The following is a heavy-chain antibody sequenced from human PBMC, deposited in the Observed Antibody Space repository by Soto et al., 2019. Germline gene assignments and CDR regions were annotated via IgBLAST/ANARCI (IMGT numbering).Heavy chain of an antibody. CDR3: VGDHPGYGGYGS. V-gene: IGHV3-7*03. J-gene: IGHJ5*02. CDR2: LKEDGGQK. D-gene: IGHD1-26*01. CDR1: GFTFRTYW. Sequence: EVQLVESGGGLVQPGGSLRVSCVASGFTFRTYWMSWVRQAPGKGLEWVGNLKEDGGQKYYADSVGGRFTIPRDNGKNALYLQMNSLRAEDPAVYYCVGDHPGYGGYGSWGQGTLFTVSS.